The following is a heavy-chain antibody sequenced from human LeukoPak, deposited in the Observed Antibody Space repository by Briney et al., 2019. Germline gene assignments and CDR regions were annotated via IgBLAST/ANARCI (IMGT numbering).Heavy chain of an antibody. Sequence: GGSLRLSCEASRFTFTFYGMHWVRQSPGKGLEWISFIFSSTLVNYADSVKGRFTISRDNAKKSIYLQMRSLRDEDTAVYYCASGPYGGNPFDFWGQGTLVTVSS. J-gene: IGHJ4*02. CDR1: RFTFTFYG. D-gene: IGHD4-23*01. CDR3: ASGPYGGNPFDF. V-gene: IGHV3-48*02. CDR2: IFSSTLV.